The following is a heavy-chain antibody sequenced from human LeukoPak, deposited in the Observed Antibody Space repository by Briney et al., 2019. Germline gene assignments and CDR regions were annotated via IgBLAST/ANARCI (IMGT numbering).Heavy chain of an antibody. D-gene: IGHD3-22*01. V-gene: IGHV4-59*08. Sequence: PSETLSLTCTVSGGSISSYYWSWIRQPPGKGLEWIGYIYYGGSTNYNPSLKSRVTISVDTSKNQFSLKLSSVTAADTAVYYCAASYYYDSSGYYPLHYYYYGMDVWGQGTTVTVSS. CDR3: AASYYYDSSGYYPLHYYYYGMDV. CDR1: GGSISSYY. J-gene: IGHJ6*02. CDR2: IYYGGST.